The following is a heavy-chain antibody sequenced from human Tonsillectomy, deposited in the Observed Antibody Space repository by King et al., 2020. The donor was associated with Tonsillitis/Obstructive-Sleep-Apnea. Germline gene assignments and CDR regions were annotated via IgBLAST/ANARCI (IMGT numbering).Heavy chain of an antibody. J-gene: IGHJ3*02. Sequence: QLQESGPGLVKPSETLSLTCTVSGYSISSAYYWGWLRQPPGKGLEWIGSLYHSGSTYYNTSLKSRVTISVDTSKNQFSLKLRSVTAADTAVYYCAGSTGYYNPDAFDIWGQGTMVTVSS. CDR1: GYSISSAYY. V-gene: IGHV4-38-2*02. D-gene: IGHD3-9*01. CDR3: AGSTGYYNPDAFDI. CDR2: LYHSGST.